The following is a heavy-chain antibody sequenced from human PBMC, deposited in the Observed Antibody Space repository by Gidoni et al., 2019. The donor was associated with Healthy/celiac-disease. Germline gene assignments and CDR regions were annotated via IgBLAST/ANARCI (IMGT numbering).Heavy chain of an antibody. V-gene: IGHV3-74*01. Sequence: EVQLVESGGGLVQPGGSLRLSCAASGFTFSSYWMHWVRQAPGKGLVWVSRINRDGSSTSYADSVKGRFTISRDNAKNTLYLQMNSLRAEDTAVYYCARVSITMVRGVIPFDYWGQGTLVTVSS. J-gene: IGHJ4*02. CDR2: INRDGSST. CDR1: GFTFSSYW. D-gene: IGHD3-10*01. CDR3: ARVSITMVRGVIPFDY.